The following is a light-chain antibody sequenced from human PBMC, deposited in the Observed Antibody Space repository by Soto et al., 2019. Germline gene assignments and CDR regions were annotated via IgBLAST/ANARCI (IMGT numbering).Light chain of an antibody. CDR2: VAS. Sequence: EIVLTQSPGTLSLSPGERATLSCRASQSVSSSYLAWYQQKPGQAPRLLIYVASSRATGIPDRFSGSGSGTDFTLNISRLEPEDCAVYYCQHYGSSSLTFGGGTKVEIK. V-gene: IGKV3-20*01. CDR1: QSVSSSY. J-gene: IGKJ4*01. CDR3: QHYGSSSLT.